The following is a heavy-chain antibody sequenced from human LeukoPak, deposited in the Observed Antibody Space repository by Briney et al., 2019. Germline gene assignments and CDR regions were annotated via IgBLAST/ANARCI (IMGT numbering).Heavy chain of an antibody. CDR3: AGLAIAAAGTKYFDY. Sequence: ASVKVSCKASGGTFSSYAISWVRQAPGQGLEWMGWIIPILGIANCAQKFQGRVTITADKSTSTAYMELSSLRSEDTAAYYCAGLAIAAAGTKYFDYWGQGTLVTVSS. CDR2: IIPILGIA. CDR1: GGTFSSYA. J-gene: IGHJ4*02. D-gene: IGHD6-13*01. V-gene: IGHV1-69*10.